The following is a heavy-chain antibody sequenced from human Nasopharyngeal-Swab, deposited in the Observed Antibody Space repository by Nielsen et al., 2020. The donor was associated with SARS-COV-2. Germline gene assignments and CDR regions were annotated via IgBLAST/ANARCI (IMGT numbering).Heavy chain of an antibody. CDR3: AKGWLLGNYMDV. V-gene: IGHV3-30*18. J-gene: IGHJ6*03. CDR1: GFIFSNYG. D-gene: IGHD5-12*01. CDR2: ISFDGSSQ. Sequence: GGSLRLSCAASGFIFSNYGMHWVRQTPGKGLEWVAVISFDGSSQYYVDPVKGRFTISRDSSKSTLYLQMNSLRDEDTAVYYCAKGWLLGNYMDVWGKGTTVTVTS.